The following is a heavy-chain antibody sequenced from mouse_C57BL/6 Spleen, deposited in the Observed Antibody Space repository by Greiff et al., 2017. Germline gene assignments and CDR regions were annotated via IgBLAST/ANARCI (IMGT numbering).Heavy chain of an antibody. CDR2: ISSGGSYT. D-gene: IGHD1-1*01. CDR3: ARDPSITTVVADWYFDV. CDR1: GFTFSSYG. V-gene: IGHV5-6*01. Sequence: EVMLVESGGDLVKPGGSLKLSCAASGFTFSSYGMSWVRQTPDKRLEWVATISSGGSYTYYPDSVKGRFTISRDNAKNTLYLQMSSLKSEDTAMYYCARDPSITTVVADWYFDVWGTGTTVTVSS. J-gene: IGHJ1*03.